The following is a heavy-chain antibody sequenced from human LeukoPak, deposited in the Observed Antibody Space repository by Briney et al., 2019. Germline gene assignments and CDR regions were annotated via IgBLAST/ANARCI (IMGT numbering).Heavy chain of an antibody. CDR3: ARATYYYGSGSYRPDAFDI. CDR1: GYTLTELS. J-gene: IGHJ3*02. V-gene: IGHV1-24*01. D-gene: IGHD3-10*01. CDR2: FDPEDGET. Sequence: ASVKVSCKVSGYTLTELSMHWVRQAPGKGLEWMGGFDPEDGETIYAQKFQGRVTMTEDTSTDTAYMELSSLRSEDTAVYYCARATYYYGSGSYRPDAFDIWGQGTMVTVSS.